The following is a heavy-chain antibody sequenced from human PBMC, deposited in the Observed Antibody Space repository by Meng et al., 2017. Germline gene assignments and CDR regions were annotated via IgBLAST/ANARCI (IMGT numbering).Heavy chain of an antibody. CDR1: GGSFSGYY. J-gene: IGHJ4*02. CDR2: INHSGST. V-gene: IGHV4-34*01. D-gene: IGHD2/OR15-2a*01. Sequence: SETLSLTCAVYGGSFSGYYWSWIRQPPGKGLEWIGEINHSGSTNYNPSPKSRVTISVDTSKNQFSLKLSSVTAADTAVYYCARALLGIDLLFAYWGQGTLVTVSS. CDR3: ARALLGIDLLFAY.